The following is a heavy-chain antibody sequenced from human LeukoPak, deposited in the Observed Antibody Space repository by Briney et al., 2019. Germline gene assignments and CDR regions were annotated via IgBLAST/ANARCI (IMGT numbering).Heavy chain of an antibody. D-gene: IGHD2-2*02. CDR2: IYYSGST. Sequence: SETLSLTCTVSGGSISSYYWSWIRQPPGKGLEWIGYIYYSGSTNYNPSLKSRVTISVDTSKNQSSLKLSSVTAADTAVYYCARDRCSSTSCHTNWFDPWGQGTLVTVSS. J-gene: IGHJ5*02. CDR3: ARDRCSSTSCHTNWFDP. V-gene: IGHV4-59*01. CDR1: GGSISSYY.